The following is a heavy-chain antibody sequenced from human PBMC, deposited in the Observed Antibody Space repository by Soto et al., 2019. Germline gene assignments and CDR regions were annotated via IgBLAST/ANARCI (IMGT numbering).Heavy chain of an antibody. J-gene: IGHJ4*02. V-gene: IGHV4-4*02. CDR1: GVSISSGNW. Sequence: SETLSLTCAVSGVSISSGNWWTWVRQTPQRGLEYIGEIFHDGTANYYPSSERRVAISVDTSKNQFSLKLTSVTAADTVIYFCARLVYDTRLNYMYFDFWGQGALVTVSS. D-gene: IGHD2-8*01. CDR3: ARLVYDTRLNYMYFDF. CDR2: IFHDGTA.